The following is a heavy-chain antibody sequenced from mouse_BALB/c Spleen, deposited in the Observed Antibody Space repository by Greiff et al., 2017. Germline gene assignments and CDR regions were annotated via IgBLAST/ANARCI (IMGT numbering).Heavy chain of an antibody. CDR1: GYTFTSYW. V-gene: IGHV1S81*02. Sequence: QVQLQQPGAELVKPGAPVKLSCKASGYTFTSYWMHWVKQRPGQGLEWIGEINPSNGRTNYNEKFKSKATLTVDKSSSTAYMQLSSLTSEDSAVYYCAGGVTTARAMDYWGQGTSVTVSS. J-gene: IGHJ4*01. CDR2: INPSNGRT. CDR3: AGGVTTARAMDY. D-gene: IGHD1-2*01.